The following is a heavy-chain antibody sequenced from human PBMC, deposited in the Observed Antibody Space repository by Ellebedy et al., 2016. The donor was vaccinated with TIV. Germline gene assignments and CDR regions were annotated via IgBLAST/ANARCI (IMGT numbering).Heavy chain of an antibody. J-gene: IGHJ5*02. Sequence: PGGSLRLSCAASGLTFSSHAMSWVRQAPGKGLEWVSSITESGGNTYYADSVKGRFTISRDNAKNLLYLQMNTLGVEDTAVYYCAAGSREYWFDPWGQGTLVTVSS. CDR2: ITESGGNT. V-gene: IGHV3-23*01. CDR1: GLTFSSHA. CDR3: AAGSREYWFDP. D-gene: IGHD3-10*01.